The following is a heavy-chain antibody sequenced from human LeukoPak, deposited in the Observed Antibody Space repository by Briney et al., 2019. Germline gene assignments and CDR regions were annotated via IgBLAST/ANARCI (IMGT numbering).Heavy chain of an antibody. V-gene: IGHV3-23*01. CDR2: ISGSGGST. CDR1: GFTFSSYA. Sequence: GGSLRLSCAASGFTFSSYAMSWVRQAPGKGLEWVSGISGSGGSTYYADSVKGRFTISRDNSKNTLYLQMNSPRAEDTAVYYCTRIAYCGGDCYSRFDYWGQGILVTVTS. CDR3: TRIAYCGGDCYSRFDY. J-gene: IGHJ4*02. D-gene: IGHD2-21*02.